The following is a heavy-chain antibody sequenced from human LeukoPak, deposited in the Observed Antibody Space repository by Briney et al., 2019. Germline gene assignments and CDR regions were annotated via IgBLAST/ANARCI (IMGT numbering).Heavy chain of an antibody. CDR3: ARNKFYYGLGNYGVPNWFDP. D-gene: IGHD3-10*01. CDR1: VGSISTNSYY. V-gene: IGHV4-39*01. Sequence: SEPLSLTCTVSVGSISTNSYYCGWVPQPPGRVLKRIGRFYYNGIPYYNPSLRSRVTISVTTSNNQFALKLTSVSATDTAVYCCARNKFYYGLGNYGVPNWFDPWGQGTLVTVSS. CDR2: FYYNGIP. J-gene: IGHJ5*02.